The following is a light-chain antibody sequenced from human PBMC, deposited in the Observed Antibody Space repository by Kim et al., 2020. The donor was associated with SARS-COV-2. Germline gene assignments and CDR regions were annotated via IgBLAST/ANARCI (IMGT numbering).Light chain of an antibody. V-gene: IGKV1-39*01. J-gene: IGKJ1*01. CDR3: QQSYSSPWA. CDR2: AAS. CDR1: QSISSS. Sequence: DIQMTQSPSSLSASVGDRVTITCRASQSISSSLNWYRQKPGKAPMLLIYAASSLQSGVPSRFSASGSGTDFTLTITSLQPEDFATYYCQQSYSSPWAFGQGTKVDIK.